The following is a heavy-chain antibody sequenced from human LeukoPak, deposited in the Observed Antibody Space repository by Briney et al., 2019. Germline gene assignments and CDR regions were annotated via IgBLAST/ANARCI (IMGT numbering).Heavy chain of an antibody. CDR1: GDSVSSNSAA. CDR2: TYYRSKWYN. D-gene: IGHD3-3*01. CDR3: ARDRLTIFGVVMEFDP. V-gene: IGHV6-1*01. J-gene: IGHJ5*02. Sequence: SQTLSLTCAISGDSVSSNSAAWNWIRQSPSRGLEWLGRTYYRSKWYNDYAVSVKSRITINPDTSKNQFSLQLNSVTPEDTAVYYCARDRLTIFGVVMEFDPWGQGTLVTVSS.